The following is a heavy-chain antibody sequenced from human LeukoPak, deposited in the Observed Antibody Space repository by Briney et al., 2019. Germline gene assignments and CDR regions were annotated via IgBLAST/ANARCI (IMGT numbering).Heavy chain of an antibody. CDR1: GGSISSGGYY. D-gene: IGHD6-6*01. CDR3: ARWGYSSSSPGAGFDY. J-gene: IGHJ4*02. CDR2: IYYSGST. Sequence: KPSETLSLTCTVSGGSISSGGYYWSWIRQHPGKGLEWIGYIYYSGSTYYNPSLKSRVTISVDTSKNQFSLKLSSVTAADTAVYYCARWGYSSSSPGAGFDYWGQGTLVTVSS. V-gene: IGHV4-31*03.